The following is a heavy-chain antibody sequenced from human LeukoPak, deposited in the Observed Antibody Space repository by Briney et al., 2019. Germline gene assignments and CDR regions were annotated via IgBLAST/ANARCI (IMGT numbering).Heavy chain of an antibody. J-gene: IGHJ6*03. D-gene: IGHD6-13*01. V-gene: IGHV1-69*05. CDR1: GGTFSSYA. Sequence: SVKVSCKASGGTFSSYAISWVRQAPGQGLEWMGRTIPIFGTANYAQKFQGRVTITTDESTSTAYMELSSLRSEDTAVYYCARDAGKAYYYYYYMDVWGKGTTVTVSS. CDR3: ARDAGKAYYYYYYMDV. CDR2: TIPIFGTA.